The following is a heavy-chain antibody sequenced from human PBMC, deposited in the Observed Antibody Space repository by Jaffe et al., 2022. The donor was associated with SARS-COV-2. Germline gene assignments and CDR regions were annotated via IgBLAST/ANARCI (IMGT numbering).Heavy chain of an antibody. CDR1: GFTFSSYG. Sequence: QVQLVESGGGVVQPGRSLRLSCAASGFTFSSYGMHWVRQAPGKGLEWVAVIWYDGSNKYYADSVKGRFTISRDNSKNTLYLQMNSLRAEDTAVYYCARDLYYGSGSLGYWGQGTLVTVSS. J-gene: IGHJ4*02. V-gene: IGHV3-33*01. CDR2: IWYDGSNK. CDR3: ARDLYYGSGSLGY. D-gene: IGHD3-10*01.